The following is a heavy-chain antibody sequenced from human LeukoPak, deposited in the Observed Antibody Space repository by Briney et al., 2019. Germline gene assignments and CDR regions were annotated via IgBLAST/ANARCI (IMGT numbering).Heavy chain of an antibody. V-gene: IGHV3-7*03. J-gene: IGHJ5*02. CDR1: GFIFSDSW. CDR2: IEKNGSGK. Sequence: PGGSLRLSCTVSGFIFSDSWMAWIRQAPGKGLEWVAIIEKNGSGKNYVDSVKGRFIISRDNAKNSLFLHMDSLKVEDTAIYYCTTDRWYSADHWGQGTLVTVSS. D-gene: IGHD2-15*01. CDR3: TTDRWYSADH.